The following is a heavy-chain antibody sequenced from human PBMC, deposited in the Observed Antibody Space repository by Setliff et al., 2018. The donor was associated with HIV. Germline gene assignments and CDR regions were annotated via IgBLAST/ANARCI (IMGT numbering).Heavy chain of an antibody. CDR2: ISGGSGGST. D-gene: IGHD3-10*01. V-gene: IGHV3-23*01. CDR1: GFTISSYA. Sequence: GGSLRLSCAASGFTISSYAMSWVRQAPGKGLEWVSGISGGSGGSTYYADSVKGRFSISRDNSKNTLYLQMNSLRAEDTAVYYCAKEDYFGSGGHGSFDSWGLGTLVTVSS. J-gene: IGHJ4*02. CDR3: AKEDYFGSGGHGSFDS.